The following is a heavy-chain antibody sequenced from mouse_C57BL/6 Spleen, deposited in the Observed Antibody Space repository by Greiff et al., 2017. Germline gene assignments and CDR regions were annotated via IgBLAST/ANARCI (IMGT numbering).Heavy chain of an antibody. Sequence: EVKVVESGGGLVKPGGSLKLSCAASGFTFSDYGMHWVRQAPETGLEWVAYISSGSSTIYYADTVKGRFNISRNNAKNTLFLQMTSLRSEDTAMYYGAIEGAYWGKGTMVTVSA. CDR1: GFTFSDYG. J-gene: IGHJ3*01. CDR3: AIEGAY. V-gene: IGHV5-17*01. CDR2: ISSGSSTI.